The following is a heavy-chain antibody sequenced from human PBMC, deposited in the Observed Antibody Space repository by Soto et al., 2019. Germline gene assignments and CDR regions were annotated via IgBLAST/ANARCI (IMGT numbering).Heavy chain of an antibody. J-gene: IGHJ3*02. CDR3: GNGGGDYSSGWYGAFDI. CDR2: ISGSGGST. V-gene: IGHV3-23*01. CDR1: GFTFNSYA. Sequence: EVQLLESGGGLVQPGGSLRLSCAASGFTFNSYAMSWVRQAPGKGLEWVSVISGSGGSTYYADSVKGRFTISRDNSKSTLYLQMNSLGAGDTAVYYWGNGGGDYSSGWYGAFDIWGQGTMVTVSS. D-gene: IGHD6-19*01.